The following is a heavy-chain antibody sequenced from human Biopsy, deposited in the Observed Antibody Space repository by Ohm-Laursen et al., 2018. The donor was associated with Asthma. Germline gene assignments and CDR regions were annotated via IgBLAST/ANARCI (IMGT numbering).Heavy chain of an antibody. Sequence: SVKVSCKSLGGTFNTHVIGWVRQAPGQGLEWMGGINSVFGTTTYPQKFQDRVTITADDSTSTVYMELSGLRSEDTAVYYCARKAGSCISRTCYSLDFWGQGTLVTVSS. D-gene: IGHD2-2*01. CDR2: INSVFGTT. CDR1: GGTFNTHV. J-gene: IGHJ4*02. V-gene: IGHV1-69*13. CDR3: ARKAGSCISRTCYSLDF.